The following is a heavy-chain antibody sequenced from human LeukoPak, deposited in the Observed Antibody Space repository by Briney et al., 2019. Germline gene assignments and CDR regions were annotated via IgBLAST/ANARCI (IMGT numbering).Heavy chain of an antibody. V-gene: IGHV3-7*01. CDR3: ARGVYAFDV. J-gene: IGHJ3*01. D-gene: IGHD6-6*01. CDR1: GFTFSGYW. Sequence: GGSLRLSCAASGFTFSGYWMTWVRQAPGTGLEWVTYMNEDGSEIYYVDSVKGRFTISRDNGKNSLYLQMNSLRADDTAVYYCARGVYAFDVWGRGTMVTVSS. CDR2: MNEDGSEI.